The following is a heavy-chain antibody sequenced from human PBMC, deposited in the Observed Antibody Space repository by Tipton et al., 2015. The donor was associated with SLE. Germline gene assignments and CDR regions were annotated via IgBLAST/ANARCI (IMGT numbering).Heavy chain of an antibody. CDR3: ARQQGGSSGWYFDY. CDR1: GDSITSDY. D-gene: IGHD6-19*01. Sequence: TLSLTCTVSGDSITSDYWTWIRQPPGKGLEWIGYISYGGITNYNPSLMSRVTISIDTSKNRFSLKLNSVTAADTAVYYCARQQGGSSGWYFDYWGQGTLVTVSS. J-gene: IGHJ4*02. CDR2: ISYGGIT. V-gene: IGHV4-59*08.